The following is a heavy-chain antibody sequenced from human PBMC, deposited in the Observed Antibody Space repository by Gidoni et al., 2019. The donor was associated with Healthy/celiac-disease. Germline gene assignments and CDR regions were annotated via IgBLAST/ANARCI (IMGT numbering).Heavy chain of an antibody. CDR2: IDPSDSYT. CDR1: GYSFTSYW. V-gene: IGHV5-10-1*03. J-gene: IGHJ4*02. CDR3: ARVETYDFWSGYYQNFDY. D-gene: IGHD3-3*01. Sequence: EVQLVQSGAEVKKPGESLRISCKGSGYSFTSYWISWVRQMPGKGLEWMGRIDPSDSYTNYSPSFQGHVTISADKSISTAYLQWSSLKASDTAMYYCARVETYDFWSGYYQNFDYWGQGTLVTVSS.